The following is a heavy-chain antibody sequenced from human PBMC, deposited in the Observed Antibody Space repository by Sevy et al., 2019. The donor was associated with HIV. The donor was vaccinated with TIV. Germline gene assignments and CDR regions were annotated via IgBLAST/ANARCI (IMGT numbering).Heavy chain of an antibody. J-gene: IGHJ5*02. V-gene: IGHV4-38-2*02. CDR3: AREARITMIVVVIPNWFDP. CDR1: GYSISSGCY. Sequence: SETLSLTCTVSGYSISSGCYWGWIRQPPGKGLEWIGSIYHSGSTYYNPSLKSRVTISVDTSKNQFSLKLSSVTAADTAVYYCAREARITMIVVVIPNWFDPWGQGTLVTVSS. D-gene: IGHD3-22*01. CDR2: IYHSGST.